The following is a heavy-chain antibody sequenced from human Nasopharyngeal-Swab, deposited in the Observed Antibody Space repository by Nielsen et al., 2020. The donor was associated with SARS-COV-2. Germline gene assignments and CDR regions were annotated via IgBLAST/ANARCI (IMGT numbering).Heavy chain of an antibody. CDR2: MNPNSGNT. CDR1: GYTFTRYD. Sequence: ASVKVSCKASGYTFTRYDINWVRQATGQGLEWMGWMNPNSGNTGYAQKFQGRVTMTRNTSISTAYMELSSLRSEDTAVYYCARDREPGIAYYYGMDVWGQGTTVTVSS. V-gene: IGHV1-8*01. D-gene: IGHD6-13*01. J-gene: IGHJ6*02. CDR3: ARDREPGIAYYYGMDV.